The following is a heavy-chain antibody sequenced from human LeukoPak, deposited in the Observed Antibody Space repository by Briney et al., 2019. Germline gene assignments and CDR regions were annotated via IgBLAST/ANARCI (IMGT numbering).Heavy chain of an antibody. V-gene: IGHV4-31*03. CDR1: GGSISSGGYY. CDR2: IYYSGST. J-gene: IGHJ4*02. D-gene: IGHD3-10*01. CDR3: ARDGRLGRGSRSPYFDY. Sequence: PSQTLSLTCTVSGGSISSGGYYWSWIRQHPGKGLEWIGYIYYSGSTYYNPSLKSRVTISVDTSKNQFSLKLSSVTAADTAVYYCARDGRLGRGSRSPYFDYWGQGTLVTVSS.